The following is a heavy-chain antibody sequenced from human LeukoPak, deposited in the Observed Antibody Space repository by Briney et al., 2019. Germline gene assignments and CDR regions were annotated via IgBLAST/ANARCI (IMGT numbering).Heavy chain of an antibody. Sequence: SETLSLTCTVSGGSISSGDYYWSWIRQPPGKGLEWIGYIYYSGSTYYNPSLKSRVTISVDMSKNQFSLKLSSVTAADTAVYYCARVILRTVVTPYVWWFDPWGQGTLVTVSS. CDR1: GGSISSGDYY. D-gene: IGHD4-23*01. CDR3: ARVILRTVVTPYVWWFDP. CDR2: IYYSGST. J-gene: IGHJ5*02. V-gene: IGHV4-30-4*08.